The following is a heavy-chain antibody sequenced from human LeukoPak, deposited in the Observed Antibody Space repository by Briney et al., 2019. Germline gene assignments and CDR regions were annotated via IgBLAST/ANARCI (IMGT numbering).Heavy chain of an antibody. CDR1: GFTFSRYW. J-gene: IGHJ6*03. V-gene: IGHV3-7*01. Sequence: GGSLRLSCAASGFTFSRYWMSWVRQAPGKGLERVANIKQDGSEKYYVDSVKGRFTISRDNAENSLYLQMNSLRAEDTAVYYCARDQMATTQTYYYYYMDVWGKGTTVTVSS. D-gene: IGHD5-24*01. CDR2: IKQDGSEK. CDR3: ARDQMATTQTYYYYYMDV.